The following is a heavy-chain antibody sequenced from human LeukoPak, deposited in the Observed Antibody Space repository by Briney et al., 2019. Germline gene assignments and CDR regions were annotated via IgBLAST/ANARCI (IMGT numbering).Heavy chain of an antibody. Sequence: GGSLRLSCAASGFTFRIYSMNCVRQAPGKGLEWVSSFSSSSSYIYYADSVKGRFTISRDNAKNSLYLQMNSLRAEDTAVYYCARDHDRYDSSGYPYWGQGTLVTVSS. V-gene: IGHV3-21*01. CDR1: GFTFRIYS. CDR3: ARDHDRYDSSGYPY. CDR2: FSSSSSYI. J-gene: IGHJ4*02. D-gene: IGHD3-22*01.